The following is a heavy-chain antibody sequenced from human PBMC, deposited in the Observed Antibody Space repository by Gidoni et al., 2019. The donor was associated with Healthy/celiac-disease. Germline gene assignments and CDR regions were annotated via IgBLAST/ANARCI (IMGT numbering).Heavy chain of an antibody. Sequence: EVQLVESGGGLIEPGGSLRLSCAASGFTASSNYMSWFRRATGKGLEWVSVIYSGGSTYYADAVKGRFTISSDNSKNTLYLQMNSLRAEDTAVYYCARSYCSGGSCYSAPYYYGMDVWGQGTTVTVSS. V-gene: IGHV3-53*01. CDR3: ARSYCSGGSCYSAPYYYGMDV. D-gene: IGHD2-15*01. CDR1: GFTASSNY. J-gene: IGHJ6*02. CDR2: IYSGGST.